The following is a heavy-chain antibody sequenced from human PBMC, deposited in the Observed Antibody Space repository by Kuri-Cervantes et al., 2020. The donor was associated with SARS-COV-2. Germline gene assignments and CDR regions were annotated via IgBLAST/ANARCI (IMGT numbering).Heavy chain of an antibody. CDR1: GFTFSSYG. CDR3: ARDLVPAAMLDY. V-gene: IGHV3-33*01. Sequence: GGSLRLSCAASGFTFSSYGMHWVRQAPGKGLEWVAVIWYDGSNKYYADSVKGRFTISRDNSKNTLYLQMNSLRAEDTAVYYCARDLVPAAMLDYWGQGTLVPSPQ. J-gene: IGHJ4*02. CDR2: IWYDGSNK. D-gene: IGHD2-2*01.